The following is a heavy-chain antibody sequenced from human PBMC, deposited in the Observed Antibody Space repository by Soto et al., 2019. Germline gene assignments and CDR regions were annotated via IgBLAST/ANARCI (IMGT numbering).Heavy chain of an antibody. D-gene: IGHD4-17*01. V-gene: IGHV4-39*01. CDR1: GGSISSSSYY. Sequence: SETLSLTCTVSGGSISSSSYYWGWIRQPPGKGLEWIGSIYYSGSTYYNPSLKSRVTISVDTSKNQFSLKLSSVTAADTAVYYCARNRDDYASNWFDPWGQGTLVTVSS. CDR3: ARNRDDYASNWFDP. CDR2: IYYSGST. J-gene: IGHJ5*02.